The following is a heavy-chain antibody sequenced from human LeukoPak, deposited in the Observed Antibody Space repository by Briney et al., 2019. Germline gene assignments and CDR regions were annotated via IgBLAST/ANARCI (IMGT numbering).Heavy chain of an antibody. CDR2: ISRSGDNI. V-gene: IGHV3-48*03. Sequence: GGSLRLSCAASGFTFRSYEMNWVRQAPGKGLERASYISRSGDNIYSANSVKGRFTISRDNDKNSLYMQMNSLRDEDTDLYYCARSGYDIIFDYWGQGTLVTVSS. J-gene: IGHJ4*02. CDR1: GFTFRSYE. D-gene: IGHD5-12*01. CDR3: ARSGYDIIFDY.